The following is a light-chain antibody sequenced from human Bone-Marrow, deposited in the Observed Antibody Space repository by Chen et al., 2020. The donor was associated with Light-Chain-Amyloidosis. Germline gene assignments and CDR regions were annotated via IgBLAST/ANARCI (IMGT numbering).Light chain of an antibody. CDR3: CSYSGRTTFVL. CDR2: EGT. V-gene: IGLV2-23*03. J-gene: IGLJ2*01. CDR1: GNDVGGYNL. Sequence: QSALTQPASVSGSPGQSLTISCTGTGNDVGGYNLVSWYQQHPDKAPKLIIYEGTQRPSGISDRFSGSKSGNTASLTISGLQAEDESDFYCCSYSGRTTFVLFGGGTKLTVL.